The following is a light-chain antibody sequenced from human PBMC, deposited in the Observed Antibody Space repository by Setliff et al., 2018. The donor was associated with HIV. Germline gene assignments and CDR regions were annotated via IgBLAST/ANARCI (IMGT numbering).Light chain of an antibody. CDR2: EVS. CDR1: SSDVGGYNY. J-gene: IGLJ1*01. Sequence: QSALTQPASVSGSPGQSITISCTGTSSDVGGYNYVSWYQQHPGKAPKLMIYEVSNRPSWISNRFSGSKSANTASLTISGLQAEDEADYYCSSYTSSSTPYVFGTGTKVTVL. V-gene: IGLV2-14*01. CDR3: SSYTSSSTPYV.